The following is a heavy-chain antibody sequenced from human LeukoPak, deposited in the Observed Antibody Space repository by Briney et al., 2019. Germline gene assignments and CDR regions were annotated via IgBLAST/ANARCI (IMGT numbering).Heavy chain of an antibody. V-gene: IGHV1-46*01. Sequence: ASVKVSCKVSGYSFTSNYIHWVRQAPGQGLEWMGMICPRDGSTSYAQRFQDRVTVTRDTSTSTVHMELSGLRSEDTAVYYCARDQEGFDYWGQGTLVTVSS. J-gene: IGHJ4*02. CDR2: ICPRDGST. CDR1: GYSFTSNY. CDR3: ARDQEGFDY.